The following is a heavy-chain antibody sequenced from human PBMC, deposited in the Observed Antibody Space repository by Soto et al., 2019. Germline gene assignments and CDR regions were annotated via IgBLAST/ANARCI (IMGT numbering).Heavy chain of an antibody. D-gene: IGHD3-9*01. Sequence: QVQLQESGPGLVKPSETLSLTCTASVGSVSSGNFYWSWIRQPPGKGLEWIGFIYYSGSTNYNPSLKSRVTISVDTSKNQFSLQLSSVTAADTAVYYCARGRNGLVLYWGQGTLVTVSS. CDR2: IYYSGST. J-gene: IGHJ4*02. CDR3: ARGRNGLVLY. CDR1: VGSVSSGNFY. V-gene: IGHV4-61*01.